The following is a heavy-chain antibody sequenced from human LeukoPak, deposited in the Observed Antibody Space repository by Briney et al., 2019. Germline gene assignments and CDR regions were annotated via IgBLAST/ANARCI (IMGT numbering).Heavy chain of an antibody. CDR1: GFTFTSSA. V-gene: IGHV1-58*02. CDR3: AAAPVWFGELLSRY. CDR2: IVVGSGNT. Sequence: SVKVSCKASGFTFTSSAMQWVRQARGQRLEWIGWIVVGSGNTNYAQKFQERVTITRDMSTSTAYMEPSSLRSEDTAVYYCAAAPVWFGELLSRYWGQGTLVTVSS. J-gene: IGHJ4*02. D-gene: IGHD3-10*01.